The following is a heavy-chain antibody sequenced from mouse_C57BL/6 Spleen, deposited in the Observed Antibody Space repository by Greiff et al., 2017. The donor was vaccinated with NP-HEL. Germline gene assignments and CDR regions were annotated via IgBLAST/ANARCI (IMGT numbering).Heavy chain of an antibody. V-gene: IGHV1-55*01. CDR2: IYPGSGST. D-gene: IGHD2-1*01. J-gene: IGHJ4*01. CDR1: GYTFTSYW. CDR3: AYYGNPSYAMDY. Sequence: VQLQQPGAELVKPGASVKMSCKASGYTFTSYWITWVKQRPGQGLEWIGDIYPGSGSTNYNEKFKSKATLTVDTSSSTAYMQLRSLTSEDSAVYYCAYYGNPSYAMDYWGQGTSVTVSA.